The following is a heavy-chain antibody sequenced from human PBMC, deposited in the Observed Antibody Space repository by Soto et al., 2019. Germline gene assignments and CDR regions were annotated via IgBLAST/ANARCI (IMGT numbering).Heavy chain of an antibody. Sequence: SETLSLTFTVSGGSVSSGSYYWSWIRQPPWKGLEWIGYIYYSGSTNYNPSLKIRFTISVDTSKNQFSLNLSSVTAADTAIYYCAKDLFPALSAKDYYYGLDVWGPGTTVTVSS. J-gene: IGHJ6*02. CDR1: GGSVSSGSYY. V-gene: IGHV4-61*01. CDR3: AKDLFPALSAKDYYYGLDV. CDR2: IYYSGST.